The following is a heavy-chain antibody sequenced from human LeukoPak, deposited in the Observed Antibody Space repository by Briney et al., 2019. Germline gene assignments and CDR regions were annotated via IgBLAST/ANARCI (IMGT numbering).Heavy chain of an antibody. CDR3: ARVFARGGEISGSYYYY. V-gene: IGHV1-69*05. CDR1: GGTFSTYA. Sequence: GASVKVSCKASGGTFSTYAVNWVRQAPGQGLEWMGGIIPLFGTANCAQKFQGRVTITTDESTSTAYMELSSLRSEDTAIYYCARVFARGGEISGSYYYYWGQGTLVTVSS. D-gene: IGHD1-26*01. J-gene: IGHJ4*02. CDR2: IIPLFGTA.